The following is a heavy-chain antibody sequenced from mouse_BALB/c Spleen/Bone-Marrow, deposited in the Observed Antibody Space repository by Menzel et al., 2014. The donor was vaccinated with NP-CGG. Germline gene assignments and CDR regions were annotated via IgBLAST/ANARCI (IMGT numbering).Heavy chain of an antibody. J-gene: IGHJ2*01. V-gene: IGHV1-84*02. CDR2: IYPGSGNT. CDR3: ARESLIVSAAATGFDY. Sequence: QVQLQQSGPELVKPGASVKISCKASGYTFTDYYINWVKQKPGQGLEWIGWIYPGSGNTEYNEKVKGKATLTVDTSSSTAYMQLSSLTSEDTTVYFCARESLIVSAAATGFDYWGQGTTLTVSS. CDR1: GYTFTDYY. D-gene: IGHD1-1*01.